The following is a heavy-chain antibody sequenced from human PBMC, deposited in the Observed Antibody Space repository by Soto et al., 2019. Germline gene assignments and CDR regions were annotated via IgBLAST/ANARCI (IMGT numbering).Heavy chain of an antibody. CDR1: GYTFTAYY. J-gene: IGHJ6*02. Sequence: QVQLVQSGAEVKEPGESVRVSCEASGYTFTAYYIHWVRQAPGQGLEWMGWINPKFGDTTYAQDFQGRLTLTRDMSISTVYMDLSRLTSDDTAIYYCARNMDYYYGPGSGNGHGVWGQGTTVNVFS. CDR3: ARNMDYYYGPGSGNGHGV. V-gene: IGHV1-2*02. CDR2: INPKFGDT. D-gene: IGHD3-10*01.